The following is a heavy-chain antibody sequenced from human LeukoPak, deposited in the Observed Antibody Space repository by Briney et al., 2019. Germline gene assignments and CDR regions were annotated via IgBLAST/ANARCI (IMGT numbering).Heavy chain of an antibody. V-gene: IGHV3-64*02. J-gene: IGHJ4*02. CDR3: AREDHSNYNY. D-gene: IGHD4-11*01. Sequence: GGSLRLSCAASGFGFGYYDMHWVRQAPGKGLECVSAINSNGRTIHYADSVKGRFTVSRDNAKNSLYLQMNSLRAEDTAVYYCAREDHSNYNYWGQGTLVTVSS. CDR2: INSNGRTI. CDR1: GFGFGYYD.